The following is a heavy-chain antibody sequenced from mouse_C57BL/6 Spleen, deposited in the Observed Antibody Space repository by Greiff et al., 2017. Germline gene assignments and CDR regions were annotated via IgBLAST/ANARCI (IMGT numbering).Heavy chain of an antibody. CDR3: AVYSSYRDYYAMDY. J-gene: IGHJ4*01. CDR2: ISIGSSSI. V-gene: IGHV5-17*01. CDR1: GFTFSDYG. Sequence: EVQRVESGGGLVKPGGSLKLSCAASGFTFSDYGMHWVRQAPEKGLEWVADISIGSSSIDYADTVKGRFTISRDNAKTTLFLQMTSLRSEDTAMYYCAVYSSYRDYYAMDYWGQGTSVTVSS. D-gene: IGHD1-1*01.